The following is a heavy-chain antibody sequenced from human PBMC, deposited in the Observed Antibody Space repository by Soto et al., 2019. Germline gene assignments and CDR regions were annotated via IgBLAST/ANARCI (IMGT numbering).Heavy chain of an antibody. CDR3: ARENYDFWSGPYYYGMDV. V-gene: IGHV4-4*07. CDR2: IYTSGST. Sequence: SETLSLTCTVSGGSISSYYWSWIRQPAGKGLEWIGRIYTSGSTNYDPSLKSRVTMSVDTSKNQFSLKLSSVTAADTAVYYCARENYDFWSGPYYYGMDVWGQGTTVTAP. D-gene: IGHD3-3*01. CDR1: GGSISSYY. J-gene: IGHJ6*02.